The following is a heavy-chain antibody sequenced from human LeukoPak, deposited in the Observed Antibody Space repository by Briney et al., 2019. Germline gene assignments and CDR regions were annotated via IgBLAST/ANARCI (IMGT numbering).Heavy chain of an antibody. J-gene: IGHJ4*02. V-gene: IGHV1-2*02. CDR2: INPNSGAT. CDR3: AEGASIWGGGFDY. D-gene: IGHD3-16*01. CDR1: GYTFTGYY. Sequence: ASVKVSCKASGYTFTGYYMHWVRQAPGQGLEWMGWINPNSGATNYAQKFQGRVTMTRDTSISTAYTELRRLRSDDAAVYFYAEGASIWGGGFDYWGQGTLVTVSS.